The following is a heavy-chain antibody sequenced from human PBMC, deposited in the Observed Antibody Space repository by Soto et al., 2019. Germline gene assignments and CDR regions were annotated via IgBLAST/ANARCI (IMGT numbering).Heavy chain of an antibody. V-gene: IGHV3-15*01. Sequence: GXSLRLSCAASGVSFTKTWLSWFRQAPGKGLEWLGRIKSKSDGGTIDYVASVKGRFIISRDDSTDTLYLQMNSLKIEDTAVYFCTTDPRYWGQGTLVTVSS. CDR2: IKSKSDGGTI. J-gene: IGHJ4*02. CDR1: GVSFTKTW. CDR3: TTDPRY.